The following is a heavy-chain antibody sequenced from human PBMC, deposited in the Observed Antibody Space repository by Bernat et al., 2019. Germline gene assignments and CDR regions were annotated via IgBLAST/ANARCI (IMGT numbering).Heavy chain of an antibody. CDR3: ARGLASSGYDYVAWFDP. CDR1: GFTFTNYF. D-gene: IGHD5-12*01. V-gene: IGHV3-30*07. J-gene: IGHJ5*02. CDR2: ISSDGNGK. Sequence: QVHLVESGGGVVQPGRSLRLSCAASGFTFTNYFMHWVRQAPGKGLEWVTVISSDGNGKYYADSVKGRFTISRDNSKNTLYLQMNSLRAEDTAVYYCARGLASSGYDYVAWFDPWGQGTLVTVSS.